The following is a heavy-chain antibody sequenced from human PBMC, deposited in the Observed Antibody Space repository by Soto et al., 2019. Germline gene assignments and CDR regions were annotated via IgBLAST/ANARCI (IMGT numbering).Heavy chain of an antibody. V-gene: IGHV4-4*07. Sequence: SETLSLTCSVTVGSINNYYWSWVRQSAGKGLEWIGRVFTTGTTDYNPSLKGRVTISVDTSKNQFSLSLRSVTAADTAIYYCARDFNSIFDDFADMRWNFDPWGQGTLVTVSS. CDR1: VGSINNYY. D-gene: IGHD3-3*02. CDR3: ARDFNSIFDDFADMRWNFDP. J-gene: IGHJ5*02. CDR2: VFTTGTT.